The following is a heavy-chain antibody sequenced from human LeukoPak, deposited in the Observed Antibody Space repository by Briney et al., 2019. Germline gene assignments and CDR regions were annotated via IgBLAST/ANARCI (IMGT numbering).Heavy chain of an antibody. CDR1: GGSISSYY. J-gene: IGHJ4*02. D-gene: IGHD3-9*01. CDR2: IYYSGST. Sequence: PSETLSLTCTVSGGSISSYYWSWIRQPPGKGLEWIGYIYYSGSTNYNPSLKSRVTISVDTSKNQFSLKLSSVTAADTAVYYCARSDYDIFTGYPIIPFDYWGQGTLVTVSS. CDR3: ARSDYDIFTGYPIIPFDY. V-gene: IGHV4-59*01.